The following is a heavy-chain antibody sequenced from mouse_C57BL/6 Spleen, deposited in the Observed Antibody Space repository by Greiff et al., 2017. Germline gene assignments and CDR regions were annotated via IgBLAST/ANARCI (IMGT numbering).Heavy chain of an antibody. V-gene: IGHV1-55*01. CDR2: IYPGSGST. J-gene: IGHJ2*01. D-gene: IGHD1-1*01. Sequence: QVQLKQPGAELVKPGASVKMSCKASGYTFTSYWITWVKQRPGQGLEWIGDIYPGSGSTNYNEKFKSKATLTVDTSSSTAYMQLSSLTSEDSAVYYCAREALGFITTVPYFDYWGQGTTLTVSS. CDR1: GYTFTSYW. CDR3: AREALGFITTVPYFDY.